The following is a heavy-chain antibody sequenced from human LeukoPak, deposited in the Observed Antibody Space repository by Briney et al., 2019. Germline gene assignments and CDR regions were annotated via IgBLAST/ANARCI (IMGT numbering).Heavy chain of an antibody. CDR3: AKDTGYYGSGSPYYFDY. J-gene: IGHJ4*02. D-gene: IGHD3-10*01. CDR2: ISGSGGST. V-gene: IGHV3-23*01. Sequence: GGSLRLSCAASGFTFSSYAMSWVRQAPGKGLEWASAISGSGGSTYYADSVKGRFTISRDNSKNTLYLQMNSLRAEDTAVYYCAKDTGYYGSGSPYYFDYWGQGTLVTVSS. CDR1: GFTFSSYA.